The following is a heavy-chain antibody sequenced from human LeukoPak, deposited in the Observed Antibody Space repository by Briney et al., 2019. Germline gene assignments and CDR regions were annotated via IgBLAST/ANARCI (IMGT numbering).Heavy chain of an antibody. J-gene: IGHJ4*02. D-gene: IGHD5-12*01. CDR3: ARDEWWLRKGFDY. Sequence: KPSETLSLTCTVSGGSISSSSYYWGWIRQPPGKGLEWIGSIYYSGSTYYNPSLKSRVTISVDTSKNQFSLKLSSVTAADTAVYYCARDEWWLRKGFDYWGQGTLVTVSS. CDR1: GGSISSSSYY. V-gene: IGHV4-39*07. CDR2: IYYSGST.